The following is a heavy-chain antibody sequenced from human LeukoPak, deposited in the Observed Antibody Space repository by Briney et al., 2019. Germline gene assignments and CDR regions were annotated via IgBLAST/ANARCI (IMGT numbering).Heavy chain of an antibody. D-gene: IGHD6-19*01. V-gene: IGHV4-39*01. CDR1: GGSIRSSYYY. Sequence: SETLSLTCTVSGGSIRSSYYYWGWIRQPPGKGLEWIGSIHDSGSTYDNPSLKSRVTISVDTSKNQFSLKLSSVTAADTAVYYCARHPYSSGYYYYGMDVWGQGTTVTVSS. CDR2: IHDSGST. J-gene: IGHJ6*02. CDR3: ARHPYSSGYYYYGMDV.